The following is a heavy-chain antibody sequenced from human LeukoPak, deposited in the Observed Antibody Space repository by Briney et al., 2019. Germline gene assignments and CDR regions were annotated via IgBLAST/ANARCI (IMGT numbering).Heavy chain of an antibody. Sequence: ASVKVSCKASGYTFTGYYMHWVRQAPGQGLEWMGWINPNSGGTNYAQKFQGRVTMTRDTSISTAYMELSRLRSDDTAVYYCARGGYDFWSGYLGWFDPWGQGTLVTVSS. J-gene: IGHJ5*02. CDR1: GYTFTGYY. D-gene: IGHD3-3*01. CDR2: INPNSGGT. V-gene: IGHV1-2*02. CDR3: ARGGYDFWSGYLGWFDP.